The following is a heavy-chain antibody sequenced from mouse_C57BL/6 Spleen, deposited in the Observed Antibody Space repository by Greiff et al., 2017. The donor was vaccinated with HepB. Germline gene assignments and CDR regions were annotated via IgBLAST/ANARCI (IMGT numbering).Heavy chain of an antibody. CDR1: GYTFTSYW. D-gene: IGHD2-2*01. Sequence: LQQPGAELVKPGASVKMSCKASGYTFTSYWITWVQQRPGQGLEWIGDIYPGSGSTNYNEKLKSKATLTVDTSSSTADMQLSSLTSEGSAVEYCARFEYGYHCFDYWGQGTTLTVSS. CDR3: ARFEYGYHCFDY. J-gene: IGHJ2*01. CDR2: IYPGSGST. V-gene: IGHV1-55*01.